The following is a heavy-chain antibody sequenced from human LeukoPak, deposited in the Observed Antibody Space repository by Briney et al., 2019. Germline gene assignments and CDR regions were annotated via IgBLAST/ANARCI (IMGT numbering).Heavy chain of an antibody. V-gene: IGHV4-34*01. CDR1: GGSFSGYY. J-gene: IGHJ6*02. CDR3: ARGRANGYSSSWYVGGYYYGMDV. D-gene: IGHD6-13*01. Sequence: SETLSLTCAVYGGSFSGYYWSWIRQPPGKGLEWIGEINHSGSTNNNPSLKSRVTISVDTSKNQFSLKLSSVTAADTAVYYCARGRANGYSSSWYVGGYYYGMDVWGQGTTVTVSS. CDR2: INHSGST.